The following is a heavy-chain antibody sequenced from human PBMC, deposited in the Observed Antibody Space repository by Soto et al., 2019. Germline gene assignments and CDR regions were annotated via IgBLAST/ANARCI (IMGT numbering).Heavy chain of an antibody. V-gene: IGHV1-69*12. CDR2: IISIFGTA. D-gene: IGHD2-2*01. J-gene: IGHJ6*02. CDR3: ARHVPAAGYYYGMDV. Sequence: QVQLVQSGAEVKKPGSSVKVSCKASGGTFSSYAISWVRQAPGQGLEWRGGIISIFGTANYAQKFQGRVTITADESTITAYMELSSLRSEDTAVYYCARHVPAAGYYYGMDVWGQGTTVTVSS. CDR1: GGTFSSYA.